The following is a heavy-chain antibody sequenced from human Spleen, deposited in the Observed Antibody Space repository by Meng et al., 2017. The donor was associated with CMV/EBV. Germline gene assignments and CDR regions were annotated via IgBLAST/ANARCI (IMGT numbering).Heavy chain of an antibody. Sequence: SLKISCAASGFTFDDYALHWVRQTPGKGLEWVSGIGWNSGSIAYGDSVKGRFTISRDNAKNSLYLQMNSLRAEDTALYYCARTPIASPGTNYFDYWGQGTLVTVSS. J-gene: IGHJ4*02. CDR3: ARTPIASPGTNYFDY. CDR2: IGWNSGSI. CDR1: GFTFDDYA. V-gene: IGHV3-9*01. D-gene: IGHD6-13*01.